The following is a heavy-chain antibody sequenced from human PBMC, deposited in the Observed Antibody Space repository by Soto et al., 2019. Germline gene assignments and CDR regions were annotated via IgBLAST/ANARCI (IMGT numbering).Heavy chain of an antibody. Sequence: QVQLVQSGAEVKKPGASVKVSCKASGYTFTSYGISWVRQAPGQGLEWMGWISAYNGNTNYAQKLQGRVTMSTDTSTSTAYVELRSLRSDDTVVYYCARELWFGESVPLDLWCQGTMVTVSS. J-gene: IGHJ3*01. CDR3: ARELWFGESVPLDL. CDR2: ISAYNGNT. V-gene: IGHV1-18*01. D-gene: IGHD3-10*01. CDR1: GYTFTSYG.